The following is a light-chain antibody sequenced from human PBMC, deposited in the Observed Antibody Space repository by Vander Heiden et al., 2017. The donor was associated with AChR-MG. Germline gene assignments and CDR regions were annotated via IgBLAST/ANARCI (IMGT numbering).Light chain of an antibody. CDR3: QAWDSSNVV. CDR2: QDS. Sequence: SYELTQPPSVSVSPGQTASITCSGDKLGDKYACWYQQKPGQSPVLVIYQDSKRPSGIPERLSGSNSGNTATLTISGTQAMDEADYYCQAWDSSNVVFDGGTKLTVL. CDR1: KLGDKY. V-gene: IGLV3-1*01. J-gene: IGLJ2*01.